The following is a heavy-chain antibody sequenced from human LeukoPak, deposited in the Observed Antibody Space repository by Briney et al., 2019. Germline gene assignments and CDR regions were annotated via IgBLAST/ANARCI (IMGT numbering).Heavy chain of an antibody. J-gene: IGHJ6*02. CDR2: ISYDGSNK. V-gene: IGHV3-30*03. D-gene: IGHD6-6*01. Sequence: TGRSLRLSCAASGFTLSAYAMHWVRQAPGKGLEWVALISYDGSNKYYADFVKGRFTISRDSSKNTLYLQVNSLRAEDTAVYYCARDPYSSTWSYGMDVWGQGTTVTVSS. CDR1: GFTLSAYA. CDR3: ARDPYSSTWSYGMDV.